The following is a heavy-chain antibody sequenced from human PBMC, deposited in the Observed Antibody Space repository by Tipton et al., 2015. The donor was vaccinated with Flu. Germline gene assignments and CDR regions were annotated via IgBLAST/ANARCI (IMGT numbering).Heavy chain of an antibody. CDR2: INKDGSER. CDR1: GFTFSSFW. Sequence: SLRLSCSASGFTFSSFWMTWVRQAPGKGLEWVANINKDGSERLYVGSVKGRFIIPRDNTKNSLYLHMNSLRAEDTAVYYCAKAVYYYDSSGSGNYFDYWGQGTLVTVSS. CDR3: AKAVYYYDSSGSGNYFDY. V-gene: IGHV3-7*01. D-gene: IGHD3-22*01. J-gene: IGHJ4*02.